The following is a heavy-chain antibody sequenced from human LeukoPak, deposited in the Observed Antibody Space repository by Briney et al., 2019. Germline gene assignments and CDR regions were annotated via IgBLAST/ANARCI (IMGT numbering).Heavy chain of an antibody. CDR2: IYRGGSP. V-gene: IGHV3-53*01. CDR1: GFTFSSYS. J-gene: IGHJ4*02. D-gene: IGHD1-26*01. Sequence: GGSLRLSCAASGFTFSSYSMNWVRQAPGKGLEWVSVIYRGGSPYYADSVKGRFTISRDNSKNTVYLQMNSLRAEDTAVYYCARGGEIPSAFDYWGQGTLVTVSS. CDR3: ARGGEIPSAFDY.